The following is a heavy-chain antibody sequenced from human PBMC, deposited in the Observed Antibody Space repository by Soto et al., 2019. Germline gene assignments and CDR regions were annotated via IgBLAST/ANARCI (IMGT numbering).Heavy chain of an antibody. CDR2: VYYNENT. J-gene: IGHJ5*01. CDR3: ARRERYYGYPGWFDP. V-gene: IGHV4-39*01. Sequence: XETLSLTCSVSGASINNSAYYWGWIRQPPGKGLAWMGAVYYNENTYYNPSLKSRVAISVDTAKNQFYLNLSSVTAADTAIYFCARRERYYGYPGWFDPWGQGTLVTVSS. CDR1: GASINNSAYY. D-gene: IGHD3-10*01.